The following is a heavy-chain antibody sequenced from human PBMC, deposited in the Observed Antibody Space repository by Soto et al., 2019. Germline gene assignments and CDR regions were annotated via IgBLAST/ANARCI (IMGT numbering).Heavy chain of an antibody. J-gene: IGHJ5*02. CDR3: ARDYGDEYRLNWFDP. CDR1: GYTFTSYY. CDR2: INPSGGST. V-gene: IGHV1-46*01. Sequence: QVQLVQSGAEVKKPGASVKVSCKASGYTFTSYYMHWVRQAPGQGLEWMGIINPSGGSTSYAKKFQGRGTMTRDTSTSTVYMELRSLRSENTAVYYCARDYGDEYRLNWFDPWGQGTLVTVSS. D-gene: IGHD4-17*01.